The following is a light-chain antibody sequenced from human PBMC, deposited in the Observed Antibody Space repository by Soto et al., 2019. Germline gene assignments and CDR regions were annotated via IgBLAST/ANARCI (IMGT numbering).Light chain of an antibody. CDR2: AAS. V-gene: IGKV1-39*01. Sequence: DIQMTQSPSSLSASVGDRVTITCRASQSISRYLNWYQQKPGKAPKLLIYAASSLQSGVPSRFSGSGSETDFTLTISSLQPEDSATYYCQQSYSTPRLFTFGQGTNLEI. CDR1: QSISRY. J-gene: IGKJ2*01. CDR3: QQSYSTPRLFT.